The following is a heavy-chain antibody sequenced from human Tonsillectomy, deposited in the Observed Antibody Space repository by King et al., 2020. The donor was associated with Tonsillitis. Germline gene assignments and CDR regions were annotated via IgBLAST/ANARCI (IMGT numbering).Heavy chain of an antibody. CDR2: IPYVGGNA. J-gene: IGHJ3*02. D-gene: IGHD2-2*01. CDR3: ARVRCCSSRCFFGAFDI. CDR1: YA. V-gene: IGHV3-30*04. Sequence: YAINWVRKAPGKGLDWREFIPYVGGNANYAQDVKGRVTITTDNSTSTHYLQMSSLSAEDTAVYYCARVRCCSSRCFFGAFDIWGQGTLVTVSS.